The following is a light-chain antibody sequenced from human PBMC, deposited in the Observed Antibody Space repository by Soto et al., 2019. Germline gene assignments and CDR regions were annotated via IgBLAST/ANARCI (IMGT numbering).Light chain of an antibody. Sequence: EIVLTQSPGTLSLSPGERATLSCRASQSVSSNYLAWYQQKPGQAPRPLIYGASSRATGMPDRFSGSGAGTDFTLTISRLESVDFAVYYCQQYGSSPWTFGQGTTVEIK. J-gene: IGKJ1*01. V-gene: IGKV3-20*01. CDR1: QSVSSNY. CDR2: GAS. CDR3: QQYGSSPWT.